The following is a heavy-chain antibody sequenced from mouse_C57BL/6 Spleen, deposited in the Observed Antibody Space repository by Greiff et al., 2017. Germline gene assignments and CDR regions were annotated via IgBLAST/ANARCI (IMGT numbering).Heavy chain of an antibody. CDR3: ARHPYGAGFDY. V-gene: IGHV5-17*01. D-gene: IGHD1-1*02. CDR1: GFTFSDYG. Sequence: EVMLVESGGGLVKPGGSLKLSCAASGFTFSDYGMHWVRQAPEKGLEWVAYISSGSSTTYYADTVKGRFTISRDNAKNTLFLQMTSLRSEDTAMYYCARHPYGAGFDYWGQGTTLTVSS. CDR2: ISSGSSTT. J-gene: IGHJ2*01.